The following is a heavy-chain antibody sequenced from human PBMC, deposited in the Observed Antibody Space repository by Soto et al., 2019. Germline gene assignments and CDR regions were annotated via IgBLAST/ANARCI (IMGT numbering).Heavy chain of an antibody. CDR1: GGTFSSYA. V-gene: IGHV1-69*13. D-gene: IGHD3-3*01. CDR3: ARGWGGYYTEFDAFDI. Sequence: GASVKVSCKASGGTFSSYAISWVRQAPGQGLEWMGGIIPIFGTANYAQKFQGRVTITADESTSTAYMELSSLRSEDTAVYYCARGWGGYYTEFDAFDIWGQGTMVTVSS. CDR2: IIPIFGTA. J-gene: IGHJ3*02.